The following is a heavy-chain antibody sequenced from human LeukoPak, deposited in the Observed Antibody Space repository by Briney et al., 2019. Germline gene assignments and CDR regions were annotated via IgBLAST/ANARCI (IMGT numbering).Heavy chain of an antibody. CDR2: IDPNSGGT. CDR1: GYTFTGYY. D-gene: IGHD6-13*01. J-gene: IGHJ5*02. Sequence: ASGKVSCTAAGYTFTGYYMHWGPQAPGQRLEWMGWIDPNSGGTNYAQKFQGRVTMTRDTSISTAYMELSRLRSDDTAVYYCARGRLGRPLAAANMWFEPWGEGTPGTASS. V-gene: IGHV1-2*02. CDR3: ARGRLGRPLAAANMWFEP.